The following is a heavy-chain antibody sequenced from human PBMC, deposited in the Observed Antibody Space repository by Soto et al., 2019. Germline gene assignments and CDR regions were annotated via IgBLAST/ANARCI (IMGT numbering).Heavy chain of an antibody. CDR3: AKDRTYCTGDCYFYYGTHV. J-gene: IGHJ6*02. CDR2: ISSSSSYI. D-gene: IGHD2-8*02. Sequence: PGGSLRLSCAASGFTFSSYSMNWVRQAPGKGLEWVSSISSSSSYIYYADSVKGRFTISRDNAKNSLYLQMNSLRAEDTAVYYCAKDRTYCTGDCYFYYGTHVWGQGTTVTVSS. V-gene: IGHV3-21*01. CDR1: GFTFSSYS.